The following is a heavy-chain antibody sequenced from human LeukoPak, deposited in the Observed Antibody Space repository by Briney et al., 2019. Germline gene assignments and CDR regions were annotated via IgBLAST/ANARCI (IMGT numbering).Heavy chain of an antibody. CDR1: GGSFSGYY. CDR2: INHSGST. Sequence: SETLSFTCAVYGGSFSGYYWSWIRQPPGKGLEWIGEINHSGSTNYNPSLKSRVTISVDTSKNQFSLKLSSVTAADTAVYYCARGLFYYYYGMDVWGQGTTVTVSS. V-gene: IGHV4-34*01. J-gene: IGHJ6*02. D-gene: IGHD3-10*01. CDR3: ARGLFYYYYGMDV.